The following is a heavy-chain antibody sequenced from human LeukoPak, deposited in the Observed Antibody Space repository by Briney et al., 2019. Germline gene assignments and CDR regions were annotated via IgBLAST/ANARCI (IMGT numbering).Heavy chain of an antibody. V-gene: IGHV3-23*01. CDR3: AKSSRVVAAPHWFDP. Sequence: GGSLRLSCAASGFTFSSYAMGWVRQAPGKGLEWVSAISGSGGSTYYADSVKGRFTISRDNSKNTLYLQMNSLRAEDTAVYYCAKSSRVVAAPHWFDPWGQGTLVTVSS. J-gene: IGHJ5*02. CDR1: GFTFSSYA. D-gene: IGHD2-15*01. CDR2: ISGSGGST.